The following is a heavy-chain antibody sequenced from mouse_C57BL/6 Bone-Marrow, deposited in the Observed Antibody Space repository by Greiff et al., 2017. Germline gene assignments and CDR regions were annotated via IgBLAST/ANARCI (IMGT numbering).Heavy chain of an antibody. CDR1: GYTFTDYE. D-gene: IGHD1-1*01. CDR2: IDPETGGT. Sequence: QVQLQQSGAELVRPGASVTLSCKASGYTFTDYEMHWVKQTPVHGLEWIGAIDPETGGTAYNQKFKGKAILTADKSSGTAYMELRSLTSEDSAVYYCTRWYYGSSYEAMDHWGQGTSVTVSS. V-gene: IGHV1-15*01. CDR3: TRWYYGSSYEAMDH. J-gene: IGHJ4*01.